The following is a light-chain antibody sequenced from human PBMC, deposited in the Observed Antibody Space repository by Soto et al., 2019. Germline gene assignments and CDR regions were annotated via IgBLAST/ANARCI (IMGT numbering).Light chain of an antibody. V-gene: IGKV3-15*01. Sequence: EILMTQSPATLSVSPGEGATLSCRASQSVSSNLAWYQQKPGQAPRLLIYAASTRATGIPARFSGSGSGTEFTLTISSLQSEDFAVYYCQHYNNGPPWTFGQGTKVEIK. CDR3: QHYNNGPPWT. J-gene: IGKJ1*01. CDR2: AAS. CDR1: QSVSSN.